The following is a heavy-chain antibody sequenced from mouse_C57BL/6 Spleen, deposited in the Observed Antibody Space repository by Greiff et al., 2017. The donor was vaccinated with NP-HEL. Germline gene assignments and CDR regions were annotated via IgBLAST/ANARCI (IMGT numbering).Heavy chain of an antibody. D-gene: IGHD1-1*01. CDR1: GYTFTEYT. J-gene: IGHJ3*01. V-gene: IGHV1-62-2*01. CDR2: FYPGSGSI. Sequence: VMLVESGAELVKPGASVKLSCKASGYTFTEYTIHWVKQRSGQGLEWIGWFYPGSGSIKYNEKFKDKATLTADKSSSTVYMELSRLTSEDSAVYFCARHEASPYGSRTWFAYWGQGTLVTVSA. CDR3: ARHEASPYGSRTWFAY.